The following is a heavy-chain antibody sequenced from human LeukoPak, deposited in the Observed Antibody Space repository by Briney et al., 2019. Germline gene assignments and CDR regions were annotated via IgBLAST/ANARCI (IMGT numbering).Heavy chain of an antibody. Sequence: GGSLRLSCAASGFTFSSYAMSWVRQAPGKGLEWASAISGSGGSTYYADSVKGRFTISRDNSKNTLYLQMNSLRAEDTAVYYCATMVRGVISRAWGQGTLVTVSS. CDR2: ISGSGGST. CDR3: ATMVRGVISRA. J-gene: IGHJ4*02. V-gene: IGHV3-23*01. CDR1: GFTFSSYA. D-gene: IGHD3-10*01.